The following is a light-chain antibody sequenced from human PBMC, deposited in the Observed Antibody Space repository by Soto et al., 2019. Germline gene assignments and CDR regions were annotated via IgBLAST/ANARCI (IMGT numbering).Light chain of an antibody. J-gene: IGLJ1*01. Sequence: QSALTQPASVSGSPGQSITISCTGTSSDAGSYDLVSWYQQHPGTAPKLMNFEVNKRPSGVSNRFSGSKSGNTASLTISGLQAEDEADYYCCSYAGSSPYVFGTGTKDTVL. CDR2: EVN. CDR3: CSYAGSSPYV. V-gene: IGLV2-23*02. CDR1: SSDAGSYDL.